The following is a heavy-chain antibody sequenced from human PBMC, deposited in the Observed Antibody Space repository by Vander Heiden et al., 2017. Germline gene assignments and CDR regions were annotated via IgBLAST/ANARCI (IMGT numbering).Heavy chain of an antibody. CDR3: ASRGLRPYNWFDP. CDR1: GGSISGRNW. CDR2: IYHSGST. V-gene: IGHV4-4*02. J-gene: IGHJ5*02. Sequence: LQESGPGLVKPSGTLSLTCAVSGGSISGRNWWSWVRQPPGKGLEWIGEIYHSGSTNYNPSLKSRVTISVDKSKNQFSLKLSSVTAADTAVYYCASRGLRPYNWFDPWGQGTLVTVSS. D-gene: IGHD4-17*01.